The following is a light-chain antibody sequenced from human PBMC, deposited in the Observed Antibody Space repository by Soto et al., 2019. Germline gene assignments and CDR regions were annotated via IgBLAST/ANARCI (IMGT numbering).Light chain of an antibody. J-gene: IGKJ1*01. CDR2: AAS. V-gene: IGKV1-9*01. Sequence: DIQLTQSPSFQSASVGDRVTITCRASQGISSYLAWYQQKPGKAPKLLIYAASTLQSGVPSRFSGSGSGTEFTLTISSLQPDDFATYHRQQNNDHWTFRHGTQVDIK. CDR3: QQNNDHWT. CDR1: QGISSY.